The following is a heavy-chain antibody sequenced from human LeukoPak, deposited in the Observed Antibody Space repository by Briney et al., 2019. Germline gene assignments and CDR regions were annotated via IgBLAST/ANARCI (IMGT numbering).Heavy chain of an antibody. V-gene: IGHV5-51*01. Sequence: GESLKISCKGSGYSFTTYWIGWVRQMPGKGLEWLGIVYARDSDTRYNPSFEGQVTISVDKSSSTAYLQWNSLKASHTALYYCARHFPRSRWADFDYWGQGTLVTVSS. D-gene: IGHD6-13*01. CDR1: GYSFTTYW. CDR3: ARHFPRSRWADFDY. J-gene: IGHJ4*02. CDR2: VYARDSDT.